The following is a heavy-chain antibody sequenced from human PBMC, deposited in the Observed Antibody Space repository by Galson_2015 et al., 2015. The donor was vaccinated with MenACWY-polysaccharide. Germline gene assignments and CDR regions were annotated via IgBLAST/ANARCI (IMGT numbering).Heavy chain of an antibody. J-gene: IGHJ4*02. V-gene: IGHV3-23*01. D-gene: IGHD6-13*01. Sequence: SLRLSCAASGFTFSGYAMTWLRQAPGKGLDWVSSISGGGATTNYADSVKGRFTISRDNSKNTLYLQMNSLGAEDTSIYYCAKSNSGYSNTRHWDYWGQGTLVTVSS. CDR3: AKSNSGYSNTRHWDY. CDR1: GFTFSGYA. CDR2: ISGGGATT.